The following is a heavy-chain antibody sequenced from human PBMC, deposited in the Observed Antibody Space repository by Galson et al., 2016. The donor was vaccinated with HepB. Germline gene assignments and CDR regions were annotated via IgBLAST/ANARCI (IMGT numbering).Heavy chain of an antibody. Sequence: SLRLSCAASGFTFSHYAMAWVRQAPGKGLEWVSTIGGGGGNTHYADSVKGRFTVSRDNSRNTLYLQMNSLKTEGTGVYYCSTGVYVTGTNDCWGQGTLVTVSS. CDR3: STGVYVTGTNDC. D-gene: IGHD1-7*01. J-gene: IGHJ4*02. CDR2: IGGGGGNT. CDR1: GFTFSHYA. V-gene: IGHV3-23*01.